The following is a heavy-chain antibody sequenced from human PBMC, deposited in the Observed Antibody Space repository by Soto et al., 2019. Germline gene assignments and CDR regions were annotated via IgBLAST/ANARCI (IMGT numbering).Heavy chain of an antibody. CDR1: GGSISSGGYY. V-gene: IGHV4-31*03. J-gene: IGHJ4*02. CDR3: ARDPRYSSGGSCYVTWHSDY. CDR2: IYYSGST. Sequence: QVQLQESGPGLVKPSQTLSLTCTVSGGSISSGGYYWSWIRQHPGKGLEWIGYIYYSGSTYYNPSHRSRVTISVDTSKNQFALKLSPVTAADTAVYCCARDPRYSSGGSCYVTWHSDYWGQGTLVTVSS. D-gene: IGHD2-15*01.